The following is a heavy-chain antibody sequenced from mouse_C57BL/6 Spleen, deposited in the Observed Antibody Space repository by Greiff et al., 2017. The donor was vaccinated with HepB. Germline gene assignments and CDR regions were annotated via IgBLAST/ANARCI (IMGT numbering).Heavy chain of an antibody. J-gene: IGHJ4*01. D-gene: IGHD4-1*01. CDR1: GFNIKDDY. Sequence: VQLQQSGAELVRPGASVKLSCTASGFNIKDDYMHWVKQRPEQGLEWIGWIDPENGDTEYASKFQGKATITADTSSNTAYLQLGSLTSEDTAVYYCTSNWTDYYAMDYWGQGTSVTVSS. CDR3: TSNWTDYYAMDY. CDR2: IDPENGDT. V-gene: IGHV14-4*01.